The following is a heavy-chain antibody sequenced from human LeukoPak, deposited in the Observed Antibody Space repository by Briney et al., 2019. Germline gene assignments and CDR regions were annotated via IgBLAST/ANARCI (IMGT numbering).Heavy chain of an antibody. J-gene: IGHJ4*02. V-gene: IGHV3-30*02. CDR1: GFTFNNYG. Sequence: GGSLRLSCAASGFTFNNYGMHWVRQAPGKGLEWVTFIRYDGSNTYYADSVKGRFTISRDNSRNTLYLQMDSLRAENTAVYYCAKGGSTYSYSFDYWGQGTLVTVSS. D-gene: IGHD2-15*01. CDR2: IRYDGSNT. CDR3: AKGGSTYSYSFDY.